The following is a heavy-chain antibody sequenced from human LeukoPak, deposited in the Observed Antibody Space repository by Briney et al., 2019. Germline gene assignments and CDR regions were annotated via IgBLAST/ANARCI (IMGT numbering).Heavy chain of an antibody. J-gene: IGHJ4*02. CDR3: AGTYYYDSSNYLDY. V-gene: IGHV1-58*01. D-gene: IGHD3-22*01. CDR2: IVVGSGNT. CDR1: GFTFTSSA. Sequence: ASVKVSCKASGFTFTSSAVQWVRQARGQRLEWIGWIVVGSGNTNHAQKFQERVTITRDMSTSTAYMDLSSLRSEDTAVYYCAGTYYYDSSNYLDYWGQGTLVTVSS.